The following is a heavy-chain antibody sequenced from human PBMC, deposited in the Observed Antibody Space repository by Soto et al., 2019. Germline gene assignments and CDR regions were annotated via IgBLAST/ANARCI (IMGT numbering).Heavy chain of an antibody. CDR1: GFTFSSYA. CDR3: ARDRRGNCSGGSCYQDYYYYGMDV. Sequence: SGGSLRLSCAASGFTFSSYAMHWVRQAPGKGLEWVAVISYDGSNKYYADSVKGRFTISRDNSKNTLYLQMNSLRAEDTAVYYCARDRRGNCSGGSCYQDYYYYGMDVWGQGTTVTVSS. V-gene: IGHV3-30-3*01. D-gene: IGHD2-15*01. CDR2: ISYDGSNK. J-gene: IGHJ6*02.